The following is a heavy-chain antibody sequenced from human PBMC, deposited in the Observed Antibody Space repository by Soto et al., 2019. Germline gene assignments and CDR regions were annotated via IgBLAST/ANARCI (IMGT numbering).Heavy chain of an antibody. V-gene: IGHV1-8*01. CDR3: ARGQDIVLMVYAILEDWFDP. Sequence: QVQLVQSGAEVKKPGASVKVSCKASGYTFTSYDINWVRQATGQGLEWMGWMNPNSGNTGYAQKFQGRVTMTRNTFISTAYMELSSLRSEDTAVYYCARGQDIVLMVYAILEDWFDPWGQGTLVTVSS. CDR1: GYTFTSYD. CDR2: MNPNSGNT. D-gene: IGHD2-8*01. J-gene: IGHJ5*02.